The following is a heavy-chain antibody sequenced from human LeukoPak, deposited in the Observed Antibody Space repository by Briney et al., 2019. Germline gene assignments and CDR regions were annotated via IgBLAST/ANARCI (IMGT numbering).Heavy chain of an antibody. Sequence: ASVNVSCKASGYTFTGYDMHWVRQAPGQGLEWMGWINPNSGGTNYAQQFQGSVTMTRDTSISTAYMELSRLRSDDTAMYYCARVDTTTVTTYGAFDIWGQGTMVTVSS. V-gene: IGHV1-2*02. D-gene: IGHD4-17*01. CDR3: ARVDTTTVTTYGAFDI. CDR1: GYTFTGYD. CDR2: INPNSGGT. J-gene: IGHJ3*02.